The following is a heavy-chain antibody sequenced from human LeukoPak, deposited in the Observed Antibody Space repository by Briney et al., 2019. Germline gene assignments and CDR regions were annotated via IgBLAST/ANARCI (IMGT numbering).Heavy chain of an antibody. CDR2: ISSSSSYI. Sequence: GGSLRLSCAASGFTFSSYSMNWVRQAPGKGLEWVSSISSSSSYIYYADSVKGRFTISRDNAKKSLYLQMNSLRAEDTAVYYCARVGGITLALAPSPFPDYNYYYMDVWGKGTTVTVSS. J-gene: IGHJ6*03. V-gene: IGHV3-21*01. CDR3: ARVGGITLALAPSPFPDYNYYYMDV. CDR1: GFTFSSYS. D-gene: IGHD3-10*01.